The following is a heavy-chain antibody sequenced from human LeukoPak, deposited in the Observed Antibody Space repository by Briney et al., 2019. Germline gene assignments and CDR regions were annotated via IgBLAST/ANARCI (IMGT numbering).Heavy chain of an antibody. Sequence: PGGSLRLSCAASGFTLSSYAMHWVRQAPGKGLEWVSGISWNSGSIGYADSVKGRFTISRDNAKNSLYLQMNSLRAEDTALYYCVAYDSSGYYPYFDYWGQGTLVTVSS. CDR1: GFTLSSYA. CDR2: ISWNSGSI. J-gene: IGHJ4*02. V-gene: IGHV3-9*01. CDR3: VAYDSSGYYPYFDY. D-gene: IGHD3-22*01.